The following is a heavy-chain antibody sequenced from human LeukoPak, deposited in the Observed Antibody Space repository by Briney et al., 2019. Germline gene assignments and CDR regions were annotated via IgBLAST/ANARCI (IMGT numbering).Heavy chain of an antibody. CDR3: ARGRGGYCSSTSCYNFDY. CDR2: ISSSSSYI. V-gene: IGHV3-21*01. Sequence: GGSLRLSCAASGFTFSSYSMNWVRQAPGKGLEWVSSISSSSSYIYYADSVKGRFTISRDNAKNSLYLQMNSLRAEDTAVYYCARGRGGYCSSTSCYNFDYWGQGTLVTVSS. CDR1: GFTFSSYS. D-gene: IGHD2-2*02. J-gene: IGHJ4*02.